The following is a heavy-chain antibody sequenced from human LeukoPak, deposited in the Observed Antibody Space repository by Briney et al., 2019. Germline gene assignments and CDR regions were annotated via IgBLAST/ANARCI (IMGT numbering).Heavy chain of an antibody. V-gene: IGHV3-30*02. D-gene: IGHD4-17*01. Sequence: GGSLRLSCAASGFTFSTCGMHWVRQAPGKGLEWVALILFDGSNKYYADSVKGRFTISRDNSKNTLYLQMNSLRTDDTAVYYCAKGIMTSVTTDSFDIWGQGTMVTVSS. CDR2: ILFDGSNK. CDR1: GFTFSTCG. J-gene: IGHJ3*02. CDR3: AKGIMTSVTTDSFDI.